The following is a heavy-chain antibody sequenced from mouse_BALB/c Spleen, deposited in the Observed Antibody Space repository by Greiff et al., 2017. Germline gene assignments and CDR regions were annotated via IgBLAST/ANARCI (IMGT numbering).Heavy chain of an antibody. CDR1: GYSITSGYY. J-gene: IGHJ4*01. V-gene: IGHV3-6*02. Sequence: DVKLQESGPGLVKPSQSLSLTCSVTGYSITSGYYWNWIRQFPGNKLEWMGYISYDGSNNYNPSLKNRISITRDTSKNQFFLKLNSVTTEDTATYYCARVLREYYAMDYWGQGTSVTVSS. CDR2: ISYDGSN. CDR3: ARVLREYYAMDY. D-gene: IGHD3-3*01.